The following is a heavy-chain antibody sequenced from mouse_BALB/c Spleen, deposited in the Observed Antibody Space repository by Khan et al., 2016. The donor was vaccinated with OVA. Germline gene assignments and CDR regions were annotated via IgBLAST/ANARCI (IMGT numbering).Heavy chain of an antibody. Sequence: EVKLMESGGDLVKPGGSLKLSCAASGFTFSSYSMSWVRQTPDKRLEWVASISSGGDYTYYPAIVKGRFTISRDNAKNTLYLEMSSLKSEDTAMYYCASHLTGSFAYWGQGTLVTVSA. V-gene: IGHV5-6*01. J-gene: IGHJ3*01. CDR1: GFTFSSYS. CDR3: ASHLTGSFAY. CDR2: ISSGGDYT. D-gene: IGHD4-1*01.